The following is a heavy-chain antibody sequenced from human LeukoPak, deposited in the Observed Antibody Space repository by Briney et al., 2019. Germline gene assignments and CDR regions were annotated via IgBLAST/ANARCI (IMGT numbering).Heavy chain of an antibody. D-gene: IGHD3-3*01. CDR1: GFTLSNYA. J-gene: IGHJ4*02. V-gene: IGHV3-23*01. CDR3: AKESRIGATGSSDF. Sequence: GGSLRLSCEASGFTLSNYAMSWVRQAPGEGVEWVSAVSGSVGGMYYGDSVRGGFSISRDNFKSPVYLQMKSLRAEATALYYCAKESRIGATGSSDFWGQGTLVTVSS. CDR2: VSGSVGGM.